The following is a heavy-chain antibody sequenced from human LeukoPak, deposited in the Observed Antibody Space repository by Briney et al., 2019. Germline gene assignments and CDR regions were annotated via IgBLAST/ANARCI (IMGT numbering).Heavy chain of an antibody. CDR2: INHSGST. CDR1: GGSFSGYY. CDR3: ARVLRYFDWLRTNWFDP. Sequence: PSETLSLTCAVYGGSFSGYYWSWIRQPPGKGLEWIGEINHSGSTNYNPSLKSRVTISVDTSKNQFSLKLSSVTAADTAVYYCARVLRYFDWLRTNWFDPWGQGTLVTVSS. J-gene: IGHJ5*02. D-gene: IGHD3-9*01. V-gene: IGHV4-34*01.